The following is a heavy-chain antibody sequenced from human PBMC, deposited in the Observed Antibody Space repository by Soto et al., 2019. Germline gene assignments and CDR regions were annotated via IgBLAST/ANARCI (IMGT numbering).Heavy chain of an antibody. J-gene: IGHJ4*02. V-gene: IGHV1-46*01. Sequence: QVQLVQSGAEVKKPGASVKVSCKASGYTFTSNYMHWMRQAPGQGLEWMGIITPSGGSTSYAQKFQGRVTMTRDTSTSTVYMELSSLSSEDTAVYYCARAFVLGGATDYWGQGTLVTVSS. CDR3: ARAFVLGGATDY. CDR2: ITPSGGST. D-gene: IGHD1-26*01. CDR1: GYTFTSNY.